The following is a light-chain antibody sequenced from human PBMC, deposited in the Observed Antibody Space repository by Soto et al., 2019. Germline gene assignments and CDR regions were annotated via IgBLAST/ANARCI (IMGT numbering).Light chain of an antibody. J-gene: IGKJ5*01. Sequence: EIVLTQSPGTLSLSPGEGATLSCRASQSVSSSYIAWYQQRPGQTPSLLIYGASTRATGIPDRFSGSGSGTHFTLTISRLEPGDFAVYYCQHFGGTTFTFGQGTRRESK. CDR3: QHFGGTTFT. V-gene: IGKV3-20*01. CDR1: QSVSSSY. CDR2: GAS.